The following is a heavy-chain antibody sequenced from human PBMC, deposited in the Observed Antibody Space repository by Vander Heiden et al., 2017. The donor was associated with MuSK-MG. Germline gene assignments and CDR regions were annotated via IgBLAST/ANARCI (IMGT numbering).Heavy chain of an antibody. CDR1: GFTFSNYG. CDR3: AAIDYGDHTIDY. D-gene: IGHD4-17*01. Sequence: QVQLVESGGGVVQPGRSMRLSCAASGFTFSNYGMHWVRQAPGKGLEWVAVIWYDGSKKYYADSVKGRFTISRDNSKDTLYLQMNSVRAEDTAVYYCAAIDYGDHTIDYWGQGTLGTVSS. V-gene: IGHV3-33*01. J-gene: IGHJ4*02. CDR2: IWYDGSKK.